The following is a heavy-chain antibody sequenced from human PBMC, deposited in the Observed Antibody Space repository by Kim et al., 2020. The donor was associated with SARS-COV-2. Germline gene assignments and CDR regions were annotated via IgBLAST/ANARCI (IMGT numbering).Heavy chain of an antibody. CDR2: INTNTGNP. D-gene: IGHD1-7*01. V-gene: IGHV7-4-1*02. Sequence: ASVKVSCKASGYTFTSYAMNWVRQAPGQGLEWMGWINTNTGNPTYAQGFTGRFVFSLDTSVSTAYLQISSLKAEDTAVYYCARVIMDNWNYVADYWGQGTLVTVSS. CDR1: GYTFTSYA. J-gene: IGHJ4*02. CDR3: ARVIMDNWNYVADY.